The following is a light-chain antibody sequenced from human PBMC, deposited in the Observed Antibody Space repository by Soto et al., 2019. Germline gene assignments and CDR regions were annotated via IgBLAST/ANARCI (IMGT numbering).Light chain of an antibody. V-gene: IGLV1-47*01. Sequence: QSVLTQPPSASGTPGQRVPISCSGSSSNIGSNYVYWYQQLPGTAPKLLIYRNNQRPSGVPDRFSGSKSGTSASLAISGLRSEDEADYYCAAWDDSLSGQVFGTGTKVTVL. CDR2: RNN. CDR1: SSNIGSNY. J-gene: IGLJ1*01. CDR3: AAWDDSLSGQV.